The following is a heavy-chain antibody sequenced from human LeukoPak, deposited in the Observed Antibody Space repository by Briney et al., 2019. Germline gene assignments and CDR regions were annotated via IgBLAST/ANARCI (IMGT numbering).Heavy chain of an antibody. CDR2: INHSGST. Sequence: QSSETLSLTCAVYGGSFSGYYWSWIRQPPGKGLEWIGEINHSGSTNYNPSLKSRVTISVDTSKNQFSLKLSSVTAADTAVYYCARDYYDSSGYSLLLDYWGQGTLVTVSS. CDR1: GGSFSGYY. CDR3: ARDYYDSSGYSLLLDY. D-gene: IGHD3-22*01. J-gene: IGHJ4*02. V-gene: IGHV4-34*01.